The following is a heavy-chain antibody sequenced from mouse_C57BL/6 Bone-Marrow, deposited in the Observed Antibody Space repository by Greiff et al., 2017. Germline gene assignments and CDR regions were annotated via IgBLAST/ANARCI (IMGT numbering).Heavy chain of an antibody. D-gene: IGHD2-1*01. V-gene: IGHV1-84*01. J-gene: IGHJ4*01. CDR3: ARGGSYYGKYIYAMDY. CDR2: IYPGSGNT. Sequence: VQLQESGPELVKPGASVKISCKASGYTFTDYYINWVKQRPGQGLEWIGWIYPGSGNTKYNEKFKGKATLTVDTSSSTAYMQLSSLTSEDSAVYVCARGGSYYGKYIYAMDYWGQGTSVTVSS. CDR1: GYTFTDYY.